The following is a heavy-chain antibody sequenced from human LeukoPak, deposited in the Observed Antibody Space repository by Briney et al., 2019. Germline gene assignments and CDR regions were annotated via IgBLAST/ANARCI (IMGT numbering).Heavy chain of an antibody. J-gene: IGHJ6*02. D-gene: IGHD5-24*01. Sequence: SVKVSCKASGGTFSSYAISWVRQAPGQGLEWMGGIIPIFGTANYAQKFQGRVTITADESTSTAYLELSSLTSEDTAVYYCARVVLGRRWLQASYYYGMDVWGQGTTVTVSS. V-gene: IGHV1-69*13. CDR3: ARVVLGRRWLQASYYYGMDV. CDR1: GGTFSSYA. CDR2: IIPIFGTA.